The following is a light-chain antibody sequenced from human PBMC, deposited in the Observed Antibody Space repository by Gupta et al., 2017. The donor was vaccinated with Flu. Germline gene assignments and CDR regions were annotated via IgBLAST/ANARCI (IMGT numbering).Light chain of an antibody. CDR3: QTGGTGIGV. CDR1: SGHSSYA. Sequence: QLVLPQSPSASASLGASVQLTCTLSSGHSSYAIAWHQQQPEKGPRYLMRLNSDGSHSKGDGIPDRFSGSSSGAERYLTISSLQSEDEADYYCQTGGTGIGVFGGGTKLTVL. J-gene: IGLJ3*02. V-gene: IGLV4-69*01. CDR2: LNSDGSH.